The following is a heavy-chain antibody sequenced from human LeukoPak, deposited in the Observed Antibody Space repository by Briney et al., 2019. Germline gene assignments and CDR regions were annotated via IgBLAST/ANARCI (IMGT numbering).Heavy chain of an antibody. CDR2: IYYSGST. Sequence: SETLSLTCTVSGGSISSYYWSWVRQPPGKGLEWIGYIYYSGSTNYNPSLKSRVTISVDTSKNQFSLKLSSVTAADTAVYYCARASYSYDINGWVPFDYWGQGTLVTVSS. CDR1: GGSISSYY. CDR3: ARASYSYDINGWVPFDY. D-gene: IGHD3-22*01. V-gene: IGHV4-59*01. J-gene: IGHJ4*02.